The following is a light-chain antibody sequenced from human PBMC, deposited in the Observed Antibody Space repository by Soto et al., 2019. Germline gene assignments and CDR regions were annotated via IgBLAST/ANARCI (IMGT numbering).Light chain of an antibody. CDR1: QGINDY. CDR2: AAS. CDR3: QQSNTYPLT. Sequence: DIPLTQSPSFLSASVGDRVTITCRASQGINDYLAWYQQKPGKAPKLLIYAASTLQSEVPSRFSGSASGTEFTLTISSLQHEDFATYYSQQSNTYPLTFGGGTKVEVK. V-gene: IGKV1-9*01. J-gene: IGKJ4*01.